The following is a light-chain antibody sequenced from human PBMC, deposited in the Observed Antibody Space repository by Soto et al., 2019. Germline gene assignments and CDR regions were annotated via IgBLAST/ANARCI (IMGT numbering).Light chain of an antibody. V-gene: IGKV3-15*01. J-gene: IGKJ1*01. CDR1: QSVSSN. CDR2: GAS. CDR3: QHYNSYSEA. Sequence: ENVMTQSPATLSVSPGERATLSCRASQSVSSNLAWYQRKPGQAPRLLIYGASTRATGIPARFSGSGSGTEFTLTISSLQPDDFATYYCQHYNSYSEAFGQGTKVDIK.